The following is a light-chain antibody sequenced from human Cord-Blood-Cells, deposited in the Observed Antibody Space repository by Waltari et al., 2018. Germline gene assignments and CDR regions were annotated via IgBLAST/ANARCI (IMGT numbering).Light chain of an antibody. CDR1: SSDVGSYNL. CDR3: CSYAGSSTVV. J-gene: IGLJ2*01. V-gene: IGLV2-23*01. CDR2: EGS. Sequence: QSALTQPASVSGSPGQSITISCTGTSSDVGSYNLVPWYQQHPGKAPQLMIYEGSKRPSGVSNRFSGSKSGNTASLTISGLQAEDEADYYCCSYAGSSTVVFGGGTKLTVL.